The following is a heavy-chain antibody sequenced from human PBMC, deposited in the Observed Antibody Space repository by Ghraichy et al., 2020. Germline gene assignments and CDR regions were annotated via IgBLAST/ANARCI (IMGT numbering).Heavy chain of an antibody. D-gene: IGHD6-19*01. Sequence: GGSLRFSCAASGFTFSDAWMNWVRQAPGKGLEWVGRIKSKTEGGTTDYAAPVKGRFIISRDDSKNMVWLQMNSLKIEDTAAYYCTTDLLTIAVVGTGGNLGQGTLVTVSS. CDR3: TTDLLTIAVVGTGGN. CDR1: GFTFSDAW. CDR2: IKSKTEGGTT. V-gene: IGHV3-15*07. J-gene: IGHJ4*02.